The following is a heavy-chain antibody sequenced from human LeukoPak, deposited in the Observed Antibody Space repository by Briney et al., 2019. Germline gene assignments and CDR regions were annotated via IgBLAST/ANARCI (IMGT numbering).Heavy chain of an antibody. J-gene: IGHJ4*02. D-gene: IGHD6-19*01. CDR3: ARDERGSGWYVSDY. CDR2: ISYDGSNK. Sequence: PGGSLRLSCAATGFTFSTYAMHWVRQAPGKGLEWVAVISYDGSNKYYADSVKGRFTISRDNSKNTLYLQMNSLRAEDTAVYYCARDERGSGWYVSDYWGQGTLVTVSS. CDR1: GFTFSTYA. V-gene: IGHV3-30*01.